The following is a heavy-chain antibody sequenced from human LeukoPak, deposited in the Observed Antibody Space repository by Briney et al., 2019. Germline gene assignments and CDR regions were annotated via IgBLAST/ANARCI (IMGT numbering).Heavy chain of an antibody. CDR2: ISGSGGST. CDR1: GFTFSSYS. V-gene: IGHV3-23*01. D-gene: IGHD3-9*01. J-gene: IGHJ4*02. CDR3: AKVHYDILTGYPDH. Sequence: GGSLRLSCAASGFTFSSYSMSWVRQAPGKGLEWVSAISGSGGSTYYADSVKGRFTISRDNSKNTLYLQMNSLRAEDTAVYYCAKVHYDILTGYPDHWGQGTLVTVSS.